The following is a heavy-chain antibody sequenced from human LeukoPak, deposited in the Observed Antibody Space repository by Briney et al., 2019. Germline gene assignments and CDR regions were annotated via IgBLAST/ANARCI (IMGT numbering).Heavy chain of an antibody. CDR3: ASYQYGSGSWN. CDR1: GFTFSSYG. J-gene: IGHJ4*02. V-gene: IGHV3-23*01. CDR2: ISGSGGNT. D-gene: IGHD3-10*01. Sequence: GSLRLSCAASGFTFSSYGMSWVRQAPGKGLEWVSFISGSGGNTYYADSVKGRFTISRDNSKNTLFLQVNSLRGEDTAVYYCASYQYGSGSWNWGQGTLVTVSS.